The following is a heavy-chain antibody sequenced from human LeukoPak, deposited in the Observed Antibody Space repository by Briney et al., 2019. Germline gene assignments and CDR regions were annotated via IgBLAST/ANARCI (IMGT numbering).Heavy chain of an antibody. CDR2: IYYSGST. CDR1: GGSISSYY. D-gene: IGHD6-13*01. CDR3: ARHHGSAAGHKKRGYFDL. V-gene: IGHV4-59*08. Sequence: PSETLSLTCTVSGGSISSYYWSWLRQPPGKGLEWIGYIYYSGSTNYNPSLKSRVTISVDTSKNQFSLKLSSVTAADTAVYYCARHHGSAAGHKKRGYFDLWGRGTLVTVSS. J-gene: IGHJ2*01.